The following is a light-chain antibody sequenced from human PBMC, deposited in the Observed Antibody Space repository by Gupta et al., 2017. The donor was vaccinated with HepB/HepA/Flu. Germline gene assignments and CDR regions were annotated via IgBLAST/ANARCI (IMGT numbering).Light chain of an antibody. V-gene: IGLV3-25*03. CDR2: KDS. CDR1: ALPKQY. CDR3: QSADSSGTYV. Sequence: SYELTQPPPVSVSPGQTARITCSGDALPKQYAYWYQQKPGQAPVLVIYKDSARPSGIPERFSGSSSGTTVTLTISGVQAEDEADYYCQSADSSGTYVFGTGTKVTVL. J-gene: IGLJ1*01.